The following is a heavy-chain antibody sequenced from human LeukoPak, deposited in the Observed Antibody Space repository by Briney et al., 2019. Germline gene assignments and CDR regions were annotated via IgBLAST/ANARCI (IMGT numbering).Heavy chain of an antibody. CDR1: GGSISSYY. Sequence: SETLSLTCTVSGGSISSYYWSWIRHPPRKGLELIGYIYYSGSTNYNHSLKSRVTISVDTSKNQFSLKLSSVTAADTAVYYCASAPRDRGYCGATSCFEYMDVWGRGTTVTISS. CDR2: IYYSGST. CDR3: ASAPRDRGYCGATSCFEYMDV. J-gene: IGHJ6*03. D-gene: IGHD2-2*01. V-gene: IGHV4-59*01.